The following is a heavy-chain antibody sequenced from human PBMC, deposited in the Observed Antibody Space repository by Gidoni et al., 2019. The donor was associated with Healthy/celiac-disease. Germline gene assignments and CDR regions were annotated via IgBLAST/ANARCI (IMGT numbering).Heavy chain of an antibody. CDR1: GFTFSSYG. Sequence: EVQLVESGGGEVKPGGSLRLTCAASGFTFSSYGMHWVRQATGKGLVWVSRINSDWSSTSYADSVKGRFTISRDNAKNTLYLQMNSLRAEDTAVYYCARVGSRGLPNEKQNFDYWGQGTLVTVSS. J-gene: IGHJ4*02. D-gene: IGHD1-26*01. CDR3: ARVGSRGLPNEKQNFDY. V-gene: IGHV3-74*01. CDR2: INSDWSST.